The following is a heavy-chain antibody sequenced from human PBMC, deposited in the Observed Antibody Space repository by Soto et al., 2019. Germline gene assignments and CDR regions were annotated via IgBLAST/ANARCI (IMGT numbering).Heavy chain of an antibody. CDR1: GFTFSSYA. Sequence: GGSLRLSCAASGFTFSSYAMHWVRQAPGKGLEWVAVISYDGSNKYYVDSVEGRFTISRDNAENSLYLHMNSLRAEDTAVYHCARGWGYFDNSGFPYFYAMDVWGQGTTVTVSS. CDR3: ARGWGYFDNSGFPYFYAMDV. J-gene: IGHJ6*02. CDR2: ISYDGSNK. D-gene: IGHD3-22*01. V-gene: IGHV3-30-3*01.